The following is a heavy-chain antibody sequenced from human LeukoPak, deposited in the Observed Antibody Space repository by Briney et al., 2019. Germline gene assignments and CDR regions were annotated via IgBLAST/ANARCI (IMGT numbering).Heavy chain of an antibody. D-gene: IGHD5-12*01. CDR2: ISYDGSNK. CDR3: ARALRYSGYDY. Sequence: GGSLRLSCAASGFTFSSYAMHWVRQAPGKGLEWVAVISYDGSNKYYADSVKGRFTISRDNSKNTLYLQMNSLRAEDTAVYYCARALRYSGYDYWGQGTLVTVSS. CDR1: GFTFSSYA. J-gene: IGHJ4*02. V-gene: IGHV3-30-3*01.